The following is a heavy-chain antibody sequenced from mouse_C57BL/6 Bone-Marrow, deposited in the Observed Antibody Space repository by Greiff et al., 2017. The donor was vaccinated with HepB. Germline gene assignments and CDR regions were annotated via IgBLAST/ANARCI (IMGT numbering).Heavy chain of an antibody. Sequence: VQLQQPGAELLMPGASVKLSCKASGYTFTSYWMHWVKQRPGQGLEWIGEIDPSDSYTNYNQKFKGKSTLTVDKSSSTAYMQLSSLTSEDSAVYYCGGPFDYWGQGTTLTVSS. CDR1: GYTFTSYW. CDR2: IDPSDSYT. V-gene: IGHV1-69*01. J-gene: IGHJ2*01. CDR3: GGPFDY.